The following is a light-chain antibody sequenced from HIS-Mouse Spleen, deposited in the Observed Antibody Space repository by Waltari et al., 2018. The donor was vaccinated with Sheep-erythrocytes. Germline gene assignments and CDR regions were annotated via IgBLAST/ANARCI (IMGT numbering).Light chain of an antibody. CDR3: AAWDDSLNGYV. CDR2: SNN. J-gene: IGLJ1*01. V-gene: IGLV1-44*01. CDR1: SSNIGSNT. Sequence: QSVLTQPPSASGTPGQRLTISCSGSSSNIGSNTVNWYQQLPGTAPKLLIYSNNQRPSGVPYRFSGSKSGTSASLAISGLQSEDEADYYCAAWDDSLNGYVFGTGTKVTVL.